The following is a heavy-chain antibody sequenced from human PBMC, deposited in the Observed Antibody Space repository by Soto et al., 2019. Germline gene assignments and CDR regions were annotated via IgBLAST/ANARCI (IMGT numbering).Heavy chain of an antibody. CDR2: ISGSGGST. D-gene: IGHD6-6*01. CDR3: AKDLAARLTGGVLYYYYGMDV. J-gene: IGHJ6*02. V-gene: IGHV3-23*01. CDR1: GFTFSSYA. Sequence: GGSLRLSCAASGFTFSSYAMSWVRQAPGKGLEWVSAISGSGGSTYYADSVKGRFTISRDNSKNTLYLQMNSLRAEDTAVYYCAKDLAARLTGGVLYYYYGMDVWGQGTTVTVSS.